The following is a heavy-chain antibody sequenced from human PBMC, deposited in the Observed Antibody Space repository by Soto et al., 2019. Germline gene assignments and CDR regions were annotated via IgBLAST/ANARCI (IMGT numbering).Heavy chain of an antibody. V-gene: IGHV1-3*01. J-gene: IGHJ5*02. CDR1: GYTFTRYT. CDR3: ARGIATGQLDP. CDR2: INPDNGNT. D-gene: IGHD2-15*01. Sequence: ASVKVSCKASGYTFTRYTMNWVRQAPGQRLEWMGWINPDNGNTKSSQEFQDRVIITRDTSASTAYMDLSSLRSEDTAVYYCARGIATGQLDPWGQGTLVTVSS.